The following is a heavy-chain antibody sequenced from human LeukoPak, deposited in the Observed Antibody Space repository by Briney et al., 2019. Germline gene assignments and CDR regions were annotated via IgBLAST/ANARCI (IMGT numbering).Heavy chain of an antibody. V-gene: IGHV3-7*01. Sequence: PGGSLRLSCAASGFTFSNFWMTRVRQAPGKGPEWLATIRQDGGDKWYVDSVKGRFTISRDNAKNSLYLQMNSLRAEDTAVYYCARYFDNTGYSWRRFDHWGQGALVTVSS. CDR2: IRQDGGDK. D-gene: IGHD3-22*01. CDR1: GFTFSNFW. J-gene: IGHJ4*02. CDR3: ARYFDNTGYSWRRFDH.